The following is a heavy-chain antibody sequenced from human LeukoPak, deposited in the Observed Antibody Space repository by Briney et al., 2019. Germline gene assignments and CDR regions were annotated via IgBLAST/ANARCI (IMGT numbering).Heavy chain of an antibody. CDR2: ISAYNGNT. V-gene: IGHV1-18*01. Sequence: ASVKVSCKASGYTFTSYGISWVRQAPGQGLEWMGWISAYNGNTNYAQKLQGRVTMTTDTSTGTAYMELRSLRSDDTAVYYCATTSNYYDSSGYYAPIDYWGQGTLVTVSS. J-gene: IGHJ4*02. CDR3: ATTSNYYDSSGYYAPIDY. CDR1: GYTFTSYG. D-gene: IGHD3-22*01.